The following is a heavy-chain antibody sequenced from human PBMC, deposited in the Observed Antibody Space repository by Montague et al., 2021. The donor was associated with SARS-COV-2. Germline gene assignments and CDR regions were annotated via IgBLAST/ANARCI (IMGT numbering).Heavy chain of an antibody. CDR1: GGSISSGGFS. CDR2: IFHTGTP. D-gene: IGHD6-19*01. CDR3: ASRKVAPNGGWNWFDP. J-gene: IGHJ5*02. V-gene: IGHV4-30-2*01. Sequence: TLSLTCSLSGGSISSGGFSWSWIRQPPGKGLEWIGHIFHTGTPHYSPSLKSSVTISIDRSKNQFSLNLDSVTAADTAVYYCASRKVAPNGGWNWFDPWGQGILVTVSS.